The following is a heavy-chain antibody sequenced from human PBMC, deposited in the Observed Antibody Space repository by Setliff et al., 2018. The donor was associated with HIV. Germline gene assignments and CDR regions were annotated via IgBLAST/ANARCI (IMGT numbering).Heavy chain of an antibody. Sequence: ASVKVFCKASGYTFTSYGISWVRQAPGQGLEWMGWISAYNGNTNYAQKLQGRVTMTTDTSTSTAYMELRSLRSDDRAVYYCARDQVAFIAAAGTGECAFDIWGQGTMVTVSS. V-gene: IGHV1-18*01. CDR2: ISAYNGNT. D-gene: IGHD6-13*01. J-gene: IGHJ3*02. CDR1: GYTFTSYG. CDR3: ARDQVAFIAAAGTGECAFDI.